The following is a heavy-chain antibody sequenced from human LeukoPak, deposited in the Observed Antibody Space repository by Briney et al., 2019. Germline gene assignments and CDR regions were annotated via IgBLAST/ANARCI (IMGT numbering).Heavy chain of an antibody. V-gene: IGHV4-39*07. CDR2: IHYSGIT. CDR3: ARGGLAVAGTSPGVDY. D-gene: IGHD6-19*01. CDR1: GDSISSSSYY. Sequence: SETLSLTCTVSGDSISSSSYYWGWIRQPPGTGLEWIGSIHYSGITYYNPSLKSRVTMSVDTSKNQFSLKLSSVTAADTAVYYCARGGLAVAGTSPGVDYWGQGTLVTVSS. J-gene: IGHJ4*02.